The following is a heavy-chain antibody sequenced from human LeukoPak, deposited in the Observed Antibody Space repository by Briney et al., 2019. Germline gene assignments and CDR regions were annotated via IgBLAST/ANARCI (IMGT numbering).Heavy chain of an antibody. CDR2: IYPGVSDT. J-gene: IGHJ4*02. Sequence: GESLKISCKGSGYSFTRSWIGWVRQMPGKGLEWMGVIYPGVSDTRYSPSFQGQVTISVDKSISTAYLQWSSLKASDTAMYYCARQGVYSSGWYPFDYWGQGTLVTVSS. D-gene: IGHD6-19*01. CDR1: GYSFTRSW. V-gene: IGHV5-51*01. CDR3: ARQGVYSSGWYPFDY.